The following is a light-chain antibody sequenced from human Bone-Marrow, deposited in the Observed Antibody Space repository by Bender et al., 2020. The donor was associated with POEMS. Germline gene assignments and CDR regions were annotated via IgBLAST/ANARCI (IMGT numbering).Light chain of an antibody. J-gene: IGLJ3*02. V-gene: IGLV3-21*02. CDR1: NIGSKS. CDR3: QVWDDYTDHFWV. Sequence: SYVLTQPPSVSVAPGQTARMTCGGNNIGSKSVHWYQQKPGQAPLLVIYDNSERPSGIPDRFSGSNSGNTATLTISRVEGGDEADYYCQVWDDYTDHFWVFGGGTKLTVL. CDR2: DNS.